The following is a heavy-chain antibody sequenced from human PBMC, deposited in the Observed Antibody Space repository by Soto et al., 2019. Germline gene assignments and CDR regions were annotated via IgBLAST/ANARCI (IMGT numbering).Heavy chain of an antibody. CDR3: ARDEGNSGWYRSRYFLH. J-gene: IGHJ1*01. CDR1: GGSFSGYY. Sequence: PSETLSLTCAVYGGSFSGYYWSWIRQPPGKGLEWIGYIYYTGSTSYNPSLKSRVTISVDTSKNQFSLTLSSVTAADTAVYYCARDEGNSGWYRSRYFLHWGQGALVTVS. V-gene: IGHV4-34*09. D-gene: IGHD6-19*01. CDR2: IYYTGST.